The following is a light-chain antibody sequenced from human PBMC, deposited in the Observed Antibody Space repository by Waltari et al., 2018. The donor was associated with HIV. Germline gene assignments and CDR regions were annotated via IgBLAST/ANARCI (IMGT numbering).Light chain of an antibody. J-gene: IGLJ2*01. CDR2: DNP. Sequence: SVLTQPPSISAAAGQKVTISCSGRSPNLGPTSVAWYRPLPGTAPKLLIYDNPNRFPGIPDRFSGSKSGTSATLVISGLQPGDEADYYCGAWDNTLRGALFGGGTKLTVL. CDR3: GAWDNTLRGAL. CDR1: SPNLGPTS. V-gene: IGLV1-51*01.